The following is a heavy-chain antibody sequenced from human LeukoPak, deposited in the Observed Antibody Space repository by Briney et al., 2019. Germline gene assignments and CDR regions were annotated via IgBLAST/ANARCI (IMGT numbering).Heavy chain of an antibody. D-gene: IGHD5-24*01. V-gene: IGHV1-69*04. Sequence: SVKVSCKASGGTFSSYAISWVRQAPVQGLEWMGRIIPILGIANYAQKFQGRVTITADKSTSTAYMELSSLRSEDTAVYYCARLVGGMATIGDYYFDYWGQGTLATVSS. CDR1: GGTFSSYA. J-gene: IGHJ4*02. CDR2: IIPILGIA. CDR3: ARLVGGMATIGDYYFDY.